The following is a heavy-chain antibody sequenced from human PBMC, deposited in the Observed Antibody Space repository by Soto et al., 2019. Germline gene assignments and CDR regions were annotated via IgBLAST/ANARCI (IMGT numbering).Heavy chain of an antibody. Sequence: VQLLESGGGLVQPGGSLRLSCAASGFTFSSYAMSWIRQAPGKGLEWVSAISGSGGGTYYVDSVKGRFTISRDNSKNTLYLQMSSLRAEDSALYYCAKDHESDYWGQGTLVTVSS. V-gene: IGHV3-23*01. CDR1: GFTFSSYA. J-gene: IGHJ4*02. CDR2: ISGSGGGT. CDR3: AKDHESDY.